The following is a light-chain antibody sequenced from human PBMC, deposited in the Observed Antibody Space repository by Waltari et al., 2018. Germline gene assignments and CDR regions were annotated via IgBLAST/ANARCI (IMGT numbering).Light chain of an antibody. J-gene: IGKJ1*01. CDR2: DAS. CDR3: QKYVSLPAT. V-gene: IGKV3-20*01. CDR1: QSVRRY. Sequence: EIVLTQSPATLSLSPGDRATLSCRASQSVRRYLAWYQQKPGQAPRLLIYDASIRATGLPDRFSGSGSGTDFSLTISRLEPEDFAVYYCQKYVSLPATFGQGTKVEIK.